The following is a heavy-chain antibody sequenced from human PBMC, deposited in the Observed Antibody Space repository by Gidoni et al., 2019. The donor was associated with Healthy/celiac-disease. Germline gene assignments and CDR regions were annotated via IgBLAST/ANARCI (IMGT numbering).Heavy chain of an antibody. CDR1: GGSISSSSYY. D-gene: IGHD6-19*01. Sequence: QLQLQESGPGLVKPSETLSLTCTVSGGSISSSSYYWGWIRQPPGKGLEWIGSIYYSGSTYYNPSLKSRVTISVDTSKNQFSLKLSSVTAADTAVYYCARGIAVAGGYMDVWGKGTTVTVSS. CDR3: ARGIAVAGGYMDV. J-gene: IGHJ6*03. CDR2: IYYSGST. V-gene: IGHV4-39*01.